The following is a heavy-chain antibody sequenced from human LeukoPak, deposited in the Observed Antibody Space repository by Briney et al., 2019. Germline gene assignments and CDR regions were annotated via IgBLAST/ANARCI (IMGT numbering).Heavy chain of an antibody. CDR2: IRSKANSYAT. Sequence: PGGSLRLSCAASGFTFSGSAMHWVRQASGKGLEWVGRIRSKANSYATAYAASVKGRFTTSRDDSKNTAYLQMNSLKTEDTAVYYCTRHGAPGDCGGDCPAADYWGQGTLVTVSS. V-gene: IGHV3-73*01. CDR1: GFTFSGSA. CDR3: TRHGAPGDCGGDCPAADY. J-gene: IGHJ4*02. D-gene: IGHD2-21*02.